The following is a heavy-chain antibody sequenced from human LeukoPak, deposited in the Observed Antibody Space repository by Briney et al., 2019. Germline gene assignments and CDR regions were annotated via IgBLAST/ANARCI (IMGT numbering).Heavy chain of an antibody. CDR3: ARKTVVGSYFDY. J-gene: IGHJ4*02. D-gene: IGHD2-15*01. CDR1: GLTFSAYW. Sequence: AGSLRLSCAAPGLTFSAYWLSWVRQAPGKGLEWVAKIKQDGSDNYYVDSVKGRFTISRDNAKTSMYLQMNSLRAEDTAVYYCARKTVVGSYFDYWGQGTPVTVSS. CDR2: IKQDGSDN. V-gene: IGHV3-7*03.